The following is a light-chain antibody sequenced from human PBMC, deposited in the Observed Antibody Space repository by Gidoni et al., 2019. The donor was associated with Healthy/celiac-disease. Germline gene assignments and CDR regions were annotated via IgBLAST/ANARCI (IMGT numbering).Light chain of an antibody. CDR1: QSISSY. V-gene: IGKV1-39*01. J-gene: IGKJ1*01. CDR2: AAS. CDR3: QQSYSTPWT. Sequence: DIQMTPSPSSLSASVGDRVTITCRASQSISSYLHWYQQKPGKAPKLLIYAASSLQSGVPSRFSGSGAGTDFTLTISSLQPEDFATYYCQQSYSTPWTFXQXTKVEIK.